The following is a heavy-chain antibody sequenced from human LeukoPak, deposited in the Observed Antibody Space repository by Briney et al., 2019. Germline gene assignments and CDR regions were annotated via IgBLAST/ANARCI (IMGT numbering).Heavy chain of an antibody. V-gene: IGHV4-34*01. CDR1: GGSFSGYY. J-gene: IGHJ4*02. D-gene: IGHD3-10*01. CDR3: ARVRGGY. CDR2: INHSGST. Sequence: PSETLSLTCAVYGGSFSGYYWSWIRQPPGKGLEWIGEINHSGSTNYNPSLKSRVTISVDTSKNQFSLKLSSVTAADTAVYYRARVRGGYWGQGTLVTVSS.